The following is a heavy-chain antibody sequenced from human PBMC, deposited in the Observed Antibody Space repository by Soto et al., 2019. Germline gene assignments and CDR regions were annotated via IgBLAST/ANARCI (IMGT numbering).Heavy chain of an antibody. CDR2: INAGNGNT. CDR1: GYTFTSYD. CDR3: AREGPPEDY. Sequence: ASVKVSCKASGYTFTSYDMHWVRQAPGQRLEWMGWINAGNGNTKYSQKLQGRVTMTTDTSTSTAYMELRSLRSDDTAVYYCAREGPPEDYWGQGTLVTVSS. V-gene: IGHV1-3*01. J-gene: IGHJ4*02.